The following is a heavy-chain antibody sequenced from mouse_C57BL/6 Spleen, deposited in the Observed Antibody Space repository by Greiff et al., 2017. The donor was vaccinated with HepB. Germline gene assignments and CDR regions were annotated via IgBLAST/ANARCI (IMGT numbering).Heavy chain of an antibody. CDR2: INPSNGGT. CDR3: AREIGLLLRFYYAMDY. J-gene: IGHJ4*01. CDR1: GYTFTSYW. V-gene: IGHV1-53*01. D-gene: IGHD1-1*01. Sequence: QVQLQQPGTELVKPGASVKLSCKASGYTFTSYWMHWVKQRPGQGLEWIGNINPSNGGTNYNEKFKSKATLTVDKSSSTAYMQLSSLTSEDSAVYYCAREIGLLLRFYYAMDYWGQGTSVTVSS.